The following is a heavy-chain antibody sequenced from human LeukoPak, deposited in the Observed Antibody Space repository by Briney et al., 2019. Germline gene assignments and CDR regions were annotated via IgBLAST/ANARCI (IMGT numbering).Heavy chain of an antibody. V-gene: IGHV3-30*18. D-gene: IGHD3-10*01. J-gene: IGHJ3*02. CDR1: GFTFRSYG. Sequence: GGSLRLSCAASGFTFRSYGMHWVRQAPGKGLEWVSVITYDGSNKYILDSVKGRFTISRDNSKNTLYLQMSSLRPEDTAVYYCAKEGVGNSGAFDIWGQGTMVTVAS. CDR2: ITYDGSNK. CDR3: AKEGVGNSGAFDI.